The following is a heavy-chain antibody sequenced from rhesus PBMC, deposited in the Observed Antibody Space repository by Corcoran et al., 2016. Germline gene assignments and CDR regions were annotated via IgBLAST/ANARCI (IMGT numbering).Heavy chain of an antibody. CDR3: ATDIKDYYSGLFPFDY. J-gene: IGHJ4*01. V-gene: IGHV1-111*01. Sequence: EVQLVQSGAEVKKPGASVKISCKASGYTFTDYYLHWVRQAPGKGTEWMGRVEPEDGEADYAQKFQDRVTITRDTSTDTAYMELSSLRSEDTAVYYCATDIKDYYSGLFPFDYWGQGVLVTVSS. CDR1: GYTFTDYY. D-gene: IGHD3-16*01. CDR2: VEPEDGEA.